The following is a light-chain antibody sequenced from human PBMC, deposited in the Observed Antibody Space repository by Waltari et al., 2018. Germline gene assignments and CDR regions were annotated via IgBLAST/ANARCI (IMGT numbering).Light chain of an antibody. CDR3: QQANSLPPT. V-gene: IGKV1-12*01. Sequence: DIQMTQSPSSVSATVGERVTITCRASQGIAGRLAWYQQKPGQAPKLLISAASNLRDGVPSRVSGSGSGTDSTLSISSLQPEDFATYYCQQANSLPPTFGGGTKVEIK. J-gene: IGKJ4*01. CDR1: QGIAGR. CDR2: AAS.